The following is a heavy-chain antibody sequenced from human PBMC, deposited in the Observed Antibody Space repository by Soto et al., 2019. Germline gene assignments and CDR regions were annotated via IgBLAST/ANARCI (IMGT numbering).Heavy chain of an antibody. CDR2: VYHTGDT. CDR1: GGTVASSHW. V-gene: IGHV4-4*02. CDR3: AREIVTAGGNNYFDP. Sequence: QVQLQESGPRLVKPSESLSLTCGVSGGTVASSHWRSWVRQSPGRGLEWIGNVYHTGDTNFNPSLQSRVTFSVDKSNNQFSLRLTSVTAADTAVYFCAREIVTAGGNNYFDPWGPGTLVTVSS. J-gene: IGHJ5*02. D-gene: IGHD2-21*02.